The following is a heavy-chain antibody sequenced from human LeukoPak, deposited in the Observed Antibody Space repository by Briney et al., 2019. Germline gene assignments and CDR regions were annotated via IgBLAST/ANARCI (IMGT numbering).Heavy chain of an antibody. D-gene: IGHD6-19*01. CDR2: IYYSGST. CDR3: ARVSNGMAVAPYTWFDY. J-gene: IGHJ4*02. V-gene: IGHV4-59*01. CDR1: GGSISSYY. Sequence: SETLSLTCMGSGGSISSYYWSWIRQPSGEGLEWIGYIYYSGSTNYNPSLQSRVTISVDTSKSQFSLKLSSVTAADTAVYYCARVSNGMAVAPYTWFDYWGQGILVTVSS.